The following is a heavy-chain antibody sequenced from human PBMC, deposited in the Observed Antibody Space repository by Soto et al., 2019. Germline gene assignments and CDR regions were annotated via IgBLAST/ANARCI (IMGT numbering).Heavy chain of an antibody. J-gene: IGHJ4*02. D-gene: IGHD1-26*01. CDR1: GGTFSSYS. Sequence: QVQLVQSGAEVKKPGSSVKVSCKASGGTFSSYSINWVRQAPGQGLEWMGEIIPIFGTANYVQKFQGRVTITADESTSTAYMELSSLRSEDTAVYYCARDGGRHSVGIDYWGQGTLVTVSS. CDR3: ARDGGRHSVGIDY. CDR2: IIPIFGTA. V-gene: IGHV1-69*01.